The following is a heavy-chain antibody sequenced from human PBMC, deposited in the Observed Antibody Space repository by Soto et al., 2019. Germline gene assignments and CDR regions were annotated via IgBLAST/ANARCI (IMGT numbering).Heavy chain of an antibody. CDR3: VAGTDTGFWSSSLDH. J-gene: IGHJ4*02. V-gene: IGHV3-7*03. Sequence: FSSGSYYWSWIRQPPGKGLEWVANIKYDGGEEYYVESAKGRFTISRDNAKNSVFLQMSKLRAEDTAVYYCVAGTDTGFWSSSLDHWGRGTLVTSPQ. CDR1: FSSGSYY. CDR2: IKYDGGEE. D-gene: IGHD3-3*01.